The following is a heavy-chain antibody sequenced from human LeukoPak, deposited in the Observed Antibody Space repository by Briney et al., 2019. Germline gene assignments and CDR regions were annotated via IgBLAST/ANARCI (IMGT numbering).Heavy chain of an antibody. J-gene: IGHJ6*03. Sequence: ASVKVSCKASGYTFTSYGISWVRQATGQGLEWMGWMNPNSGNTGYAQKFQGRVTITRNTSISTAYMELSSLRSEDTAVYYCARAFDTSWDYFYMDVWGKGTTVTVSS. V-gene: IGHV1-8*03. CDR2: MNPNSGNT. CDR3: ARAFDTSWDYFYMDV. CDR1: GYTFTSYG. D-gene: IGHD2-2*01.